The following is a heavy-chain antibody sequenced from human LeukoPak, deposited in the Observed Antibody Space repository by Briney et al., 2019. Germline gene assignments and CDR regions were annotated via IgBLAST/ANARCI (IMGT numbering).Heavy chain of an antibody. CDR1: GFIFSGFG. Sequence: HPGKSLRLSCAASGFIFSGFGMHWVRQAPGKGLEWVAVIWYDGSNKYCADSVKGRFTISRDNPKNTLYVQMNSLRAEDTAVYYCARGRGADYGGNSGYFDYWGQGTLVTVSS. CDR3: ARGRGADYGGNSGYFDY. CDR2: IWYDGSNK. J-gene: IGHJ4*02. V-gene: IGHV3-33*01. D-gene: IGHD4-23*01.